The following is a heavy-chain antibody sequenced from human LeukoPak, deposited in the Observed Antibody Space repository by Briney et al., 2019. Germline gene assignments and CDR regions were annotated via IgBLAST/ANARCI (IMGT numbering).Heavy chain of an antibody. CDR3: ARSGPHCSSTSCSLGY. CDR2: ISSNGGST. V-gene: IGHV3-64*01. CDR1: GFTFSSYA. J-gene: IGHJ4*02. Sequence: QPGGSLRLSCAASGFTFSSYAMHWVRQAPGKGLEYVSAISSNGGSTYYANSVKGRFTISRDNSKNTLYLQMGSLRAEDMAVYYCARSGPHCSSTSCSLGYWGQGTLVTVSS. D-gene: IGHD2-2*01.